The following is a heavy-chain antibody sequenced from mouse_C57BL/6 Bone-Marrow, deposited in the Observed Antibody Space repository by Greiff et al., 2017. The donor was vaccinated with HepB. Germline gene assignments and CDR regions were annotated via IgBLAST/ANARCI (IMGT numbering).Heavy chain of an antibody. CDR3: AREEGSSYGYFDV. CDR2: IYPGDGYT. V-gene: IGHV1-82*01. J-gene: IGHJ1*03. D-gene: IGHD1-1*01. CDR1: GYAFSSSW. Sequence: QVQLQQSGPELVKPGASVKISCKASGYAFSSSWMNWVKQRPGKGLEWIGRIYPGDGYTNYNGKFKGKATLTADKSSSTAYMQLSSLTSEDSAVYFCAREEGSSYGYFDVWGTGTTVTVSS.